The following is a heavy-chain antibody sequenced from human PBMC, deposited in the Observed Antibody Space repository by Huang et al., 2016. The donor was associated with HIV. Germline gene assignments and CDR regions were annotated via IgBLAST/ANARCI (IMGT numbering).Heavy chain of an antibody. CDR3: ARDTYYTDIWKRNDASFL. Sequence: QVRLVQSGGEVKQPGASVRVSCKASGYDFGSYGMSWVRQAPGQGREGLGWSGSDSRDTRTAQKFQGRVTMTTDRSATTTYMELRSLRYDDTAVYYCARDTYYTDIWKRNDASFLWGQGTMITVYS. J-gene: IGHJ3*01. D-gene: IGHD3-22*01. V-gene: IGHV1-18*01. CDR1: GYDFGSYG. CDR2: SGSDSRDT.